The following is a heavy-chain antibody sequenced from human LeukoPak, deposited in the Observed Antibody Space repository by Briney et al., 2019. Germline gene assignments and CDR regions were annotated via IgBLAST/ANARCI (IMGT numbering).Heavy chain of an antibody. CDR3: ARDHPPRRTTLTLII. CDR1: GGTFSSYA. Sequence: SVKVSCKASGGTFSSYAISWVRQAPGQGLEWMGGIIPIFGTANYAQKFQGRVTITADESTSTAYTELSSLRSEDTAVYYCARDHPPRRTTLTLIIWGQGTMVTVSS. D-gene: IGHD4-17*01. V-gene: IGHV1-69*01. J-gene: IGHJ3*02. CDR2: IIPIFGTA.